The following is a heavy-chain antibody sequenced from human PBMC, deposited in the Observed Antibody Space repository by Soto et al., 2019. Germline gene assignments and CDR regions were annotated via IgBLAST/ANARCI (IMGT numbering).Heavy chain of an antibody. CDR1: GGSISSGGYY. Sequence: SETLSLTCTVSGGSISSGGYYWSWIRQHPGKGLEWIGYIYYSGSTNYNPSLKSRVTISVDTSKNQFSLKLSSVTAADTAVYYCARGLPIVVVTPASPQGDGWFDPWGQGTLVTVSS. CDR2: IYYSGST. D-gene: IGHD2-2*01. J-gene: IGHJ5*02. CDR3: ARGLPIVVVTPASPQGDGWFDP. V-gene: IGHV4-61*08.